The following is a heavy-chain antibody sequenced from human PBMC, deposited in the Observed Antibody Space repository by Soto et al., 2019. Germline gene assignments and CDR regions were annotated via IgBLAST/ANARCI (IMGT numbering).Heavy chain of an antibody. J-gene: IGHJ4*02. D-gene: IGHD2-21*02. CDR3: ARGVPAYCSGDCFHDS. Sequence: SETLSLTCTVSVGSINNANYYFNWIRQSPAKGLEWIGYIYYSGPTHYAPSRKSRVTISVDTSKNQFSLRLNSVTVADTAVYYCARGVPAYCSGDCFHDSWGQGTLVTVSS. CDR2: IYYSGPT. V-gene: IGHV4-30-4*01. CDR1: VGSINNANYY.